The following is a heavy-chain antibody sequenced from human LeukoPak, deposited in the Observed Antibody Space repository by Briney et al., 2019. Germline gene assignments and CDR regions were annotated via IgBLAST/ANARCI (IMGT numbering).Heavy chain of an antibody. J-gene: IGHJ6*03. CDR3: ARGRSTSWHYYYYYMDV. CDR1: GGTFSSYA. V-gene: IGHV1-69*05. D-gene: IGHD2-2*01. Sequence: ASVKVSCKASGGTFSSYAISWVRQAPGQGLEWMGGIFPIFGTANYAQKFQGRVTITTDESTSTAYMELSSLRSEDTAVYYCARGRSTSWHYYYYYMDVWGKGTTVTVSS. CDR2: IFPIFGTA.